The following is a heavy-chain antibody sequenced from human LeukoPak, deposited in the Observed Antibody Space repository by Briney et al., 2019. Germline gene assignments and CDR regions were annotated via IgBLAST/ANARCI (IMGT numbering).Heavy chain of an antibody. J-gene: IGHJ4*02. CDR2: VSASGGST. V-gene: IGHV3-23*01. CDR3: AKDVWSSSAPPDY. CDR1: GFTFSSYA. Sequence: GGSLRLSCAASGFTFSSYAMSWVRQAPGKGLEWVSAVSASGGSTYYADSVKGRFTISRDNSKSTLYLQMNSLRAEDTAVYYCAKDVWSSSAPPDYWGQGTLVTVSS. D-gene: IGHD6-6*01.